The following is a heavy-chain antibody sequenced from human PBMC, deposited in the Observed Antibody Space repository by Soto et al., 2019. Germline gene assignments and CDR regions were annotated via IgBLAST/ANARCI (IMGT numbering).Heavy chain of an antibody. D-gene: IGHD3-10*01. V-gene: IGHV3-73*01. CDR1: GFVFKDSS. CDR2: ISDRAYNYAT. J-gene: IGHJ4*02. Sequence: EVLLVESGGGLVQPGGTLKLSCEASGFVFKDSSIHWVHQASGKGLEWVDHISDRAYNYATAYAPSVKGRFTISRDDSNNKAYRQMNSLKTEDTAIYYCTRLISAAQDYWGQGTLVTVSS. CDR3: TRLISAAQDY.